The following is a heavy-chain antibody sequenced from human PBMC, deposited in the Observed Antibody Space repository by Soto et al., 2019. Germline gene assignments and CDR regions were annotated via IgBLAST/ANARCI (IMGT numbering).Heavy chain of an antibody. CDR1: GFTFSSYG. CDR3: AKDKVPVVVTAPFDY. D-gene: IGHD2-21*02. Sequence: QVQLVESGGGVVQPGRSLRLSCAASGFTFSSYGMHRVRQAPGKGLEWVAVISYDGSNKYYADSVKGRFTVSRDKSKNTLYLQLNSLRAEDTAVYYCAKDKVPVVVTAPFDYWGQGTLVTVSS. J-gene: IGHJ4*02. V-gene: IGHV3-30*18. CDR2: ISYDGSNK.